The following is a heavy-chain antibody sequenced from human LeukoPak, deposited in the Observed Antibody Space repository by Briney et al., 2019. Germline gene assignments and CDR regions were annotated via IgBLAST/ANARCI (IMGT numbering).Heavy chain of an antibody. V-gene: IGHV4-39*01. D-gene: IGHD3-3*01. CDR2: IYYSGST. CDR1: GGAIKSSRHF. CDR3: ARHRYSARYYDWDY. J-gene: IGHJ4*02. Sequence: SETLSPTCTVSGGAIKSSRHFWGWIRQSPGKGLEWIGSIYYSGSTYYNASLKSRVTISVDTSKKQFSLKLSSVTAADTAMYYCARHRYSARYYDWDYWGQGTLVTVAS.